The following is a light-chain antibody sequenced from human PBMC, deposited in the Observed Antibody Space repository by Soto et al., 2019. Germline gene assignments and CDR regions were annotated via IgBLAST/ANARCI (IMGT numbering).Light chain of an antibody. CDR1: QSTSSW. CDR3: QQYNSYSPT. CDR2: KAS. V-gene: IGKV1-5*03. Sequence: DIQMTQSPSTLSASVGDRVTITCRASQSTSSWLAWYQQKPGKAPKLLIYKASSLESGVPSRFSGSGSETEFTLTISGLQPGDSATYYCQQYNSYSPTFGQGTKVDIK. J-gene: IGKJ1*01.